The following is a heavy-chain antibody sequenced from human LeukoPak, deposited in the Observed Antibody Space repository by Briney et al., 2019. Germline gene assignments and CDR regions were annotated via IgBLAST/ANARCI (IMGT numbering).Heavy chain of an antibody. CDR3: ARGRGGSYGYVFDI. CDR1: GYAFTSFD. CDR2: LNPNSGHT. J-gene: IGHJ3*02. D-gene: IGHD1-26*01. Sequence: GASVKVSCKASGYAFTSFDINWARQATGQGLEWMGWLNPNSGHTAYAQKFQDRVTMTRSTSISTAYMELSSLRFEDTAVYYCARGRGGSYGYVFDIWGQGTMVTVSS. V-gene: IGHV1-8*01.